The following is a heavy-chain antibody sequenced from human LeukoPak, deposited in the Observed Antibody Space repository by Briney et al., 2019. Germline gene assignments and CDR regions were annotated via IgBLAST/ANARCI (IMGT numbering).Heavy chain of an antibody. V-gene: IGHV1-2*02. CDR1: GYTFTGCY. CDR2: INPNSGGT. CDR3: ARAGERRNWFDP. D-gene: IGHD2-21*01. J-gene: IGHJ5*02. Sequence: ASVKVSCKASGYTFTGCYMHWVRQAPGQGLEWMGWINPNSGGTNYAQKFQGRVTMTRDTSISTAYMELSRLRSDDTAVYYCARAGERRNWFDPWGQGTLVTVSS.